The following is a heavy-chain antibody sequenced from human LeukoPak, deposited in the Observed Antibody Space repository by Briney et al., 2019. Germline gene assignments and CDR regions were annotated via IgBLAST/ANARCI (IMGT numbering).Heavy chain of an antibody. CDR2: IYYSGST. CDR1: GGSISSYY. Sequence: SETLSLTCTVSGGSISSYYWSWIRQPPGKGLEWIGYIYYSGSTNYNPSLKSRVTISVDTSKNQFSLKLSSVTAADTAVYYCARGYYDILTGYSADHAFDIWGQGTMVTVSS. V-gene: IGHV4-59*01. J-gene: IGHJ3*02. CDR3: ARGYYDILTGYSADHAFDI. D-gene: IGHD3-9*01.